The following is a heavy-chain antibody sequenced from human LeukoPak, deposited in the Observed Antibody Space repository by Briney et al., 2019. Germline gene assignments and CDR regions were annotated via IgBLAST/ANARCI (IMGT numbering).Heavy chain of an antibody. D-gene: IGHD3-22*01. CDR2: ISSNGGST. CDR1: EFTFSDYT. Sequence: GGSLRLSCSASEFTFSDYTVHWVRRAPGKGLQYVSAISSNGGSTYYADSLKARFTISRDNSKNTLYLEMSSLRVDDTAVYYCVRVIYDSSAYYYDYWGQGTLVTVSS. J-gene: IGHJ4*02. V-gene: IGHV3-64D*09. CDR3: VRVIYDSSAYYYDY.